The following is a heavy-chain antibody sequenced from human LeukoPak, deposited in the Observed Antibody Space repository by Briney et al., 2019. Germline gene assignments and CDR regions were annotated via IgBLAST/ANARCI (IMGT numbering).Heavy chain of an antibody. CDR3: ARPLDRRYCSSTSCSPGYGY. D-gene: IGHD2-2*01. CDR2: VNHSGST. CDR1: GGSFSGYY. V-gene: IGHV4-34*01. J-gene: IGHJ4*02. Sequence: SETLSLTCAVYGGSFSGYYWSWIRQPPGKGREGMGEVNHSGSTNYNPSLKSRVTISVDTSKNQFSLKLSSVTAADTAVYYCARPLDRRYCSSTSCSPGYGYWGQGTLVTVSS.